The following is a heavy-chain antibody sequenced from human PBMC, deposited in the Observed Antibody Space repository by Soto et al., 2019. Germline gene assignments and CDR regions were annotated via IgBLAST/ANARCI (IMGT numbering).Heavy chain of an antibody. CDR3: ARDKWGLAVPDYHYYAMDV. CDR1: GYTFSSHG. CDR2: ISVYSGNT. Sequence: QVQLVQSGAEGKKPGASVKVSCEASGYTFSSHGISWVRQAPGQGLEWMGWISVYSGNTNYAQRLRGSVTMTGDLLTSTVYMELRSLRSDAAAVYYWARDKWGLAVPDYHYYAMDVWGQGTTVTVSS. V-gene: IGHV1-18*04. J-gene: IGHJ6*02. D-gene: IGHD6-19*01.